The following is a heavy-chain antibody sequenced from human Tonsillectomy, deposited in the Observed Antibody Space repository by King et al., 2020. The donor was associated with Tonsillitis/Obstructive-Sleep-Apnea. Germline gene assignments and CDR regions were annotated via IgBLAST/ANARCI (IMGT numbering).Heavy chain of an antibody. CDR3: ARVAYCVTGSCYGAIDY. CDR1: GFTFSSYG. V-gene: IGHV3-33*01. Sequence: VQLVESGGGVVQPGGSLRLSCVTSGFTFSSYGMHWFRQAPGKGLEWVSAIWYYGSNKYYADSVKGRFTISRDNSKDTLYLQMNSLRAEETALYYCARVAYCVTGSCYGAIDYWGQGTLVTVSS. D-gene: IGHD4/OR15-4a*01. J-gene: IGHJ4*02. CDR2: IWYYGSNK.